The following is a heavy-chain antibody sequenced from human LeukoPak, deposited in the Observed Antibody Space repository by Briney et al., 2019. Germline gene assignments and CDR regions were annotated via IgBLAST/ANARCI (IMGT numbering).Heavy chain of an antibody. CDR3: ARDAPGNTALDY. CDR1: GFTFISYW. J-gene: IGHJ4*02. D-gene: IGHD5-18*01. Sequence: PGGSLRLSCAASGFTFISYWMHWVRQAPGKGLVWVPRINEYGSSTDFADSVKGRFTISRDNAKNTLYLQMNSLRAEDTAVYYCARDAPGNTALDYWGQGTLVTVSS. CDR2: INEYGSST. V-gene: IGHV3-74*01.